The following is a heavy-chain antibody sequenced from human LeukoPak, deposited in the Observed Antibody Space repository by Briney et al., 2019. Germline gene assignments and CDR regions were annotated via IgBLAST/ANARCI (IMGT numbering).Heavy chain of an antibody. CDR1: GRFIRSCY. J-gene: IGHJ6*03. D-gene: IGHD3-10*01. CDR3: ARLVTYGNYYWSGNYYPNMDV. Sequence: SETLSLTCTVSGRFIRSCYWRWIRQPAGKGLEWIGRIYSSGSTKYNPSLKSRVTMSVDTSKNQFSLKLSSVTAADTAMYYCARLVTYGNYYWSGNYYPNMDVWGKGTTVTVSS. V-gene: IGHV4-4*07. CDR2: IYSSGST.